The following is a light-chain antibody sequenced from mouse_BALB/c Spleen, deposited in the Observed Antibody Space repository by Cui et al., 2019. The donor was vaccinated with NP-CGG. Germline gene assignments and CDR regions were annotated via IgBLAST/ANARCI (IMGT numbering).Light chain of an antibody. J-gene: IGLJ1*01. Sequence: HAAVTQESALTTSPGETVTLTCRSSTGAVTTTNYANWVQEKPDHLFTGLIGGTNNRAPGVPARFSGFLIGDKAALTITGAQTEDEAIYFCALWYSNHWVFGGGTKLTVL. CDR3: ALWYSNHWV. V-gene: IGLV1*01. CDR2: GTN. CDR1: TGAVTTTNY.